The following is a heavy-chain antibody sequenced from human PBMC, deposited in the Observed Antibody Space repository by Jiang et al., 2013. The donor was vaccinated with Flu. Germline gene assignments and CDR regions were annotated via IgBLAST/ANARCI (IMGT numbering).Heavy chain of an antibody. D-gene: IGHD3-22*01. CDR2: IYDSGST. J-gene: IGHJ5*02. CDR1: GGSIISYY. V-gene: IGHV4-59*01. Sequence: CTVSGGSIISYYWSWIRQPPGKGLEWIGYIYDSGSTNYNPSLKSRVTISVDTSKNQLSLKLTSVTAADTAVYYCSRGQYYYDPWVAWGQGTQVTVSS. CDR3: SRGQYYYDPWVA.